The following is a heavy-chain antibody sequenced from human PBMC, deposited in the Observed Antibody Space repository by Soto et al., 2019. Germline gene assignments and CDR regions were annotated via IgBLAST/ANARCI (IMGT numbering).Heavy chain of an antibody. D-gene: IGHD5-18*01. CDR1: GGSISSYY. CDR3: ARLSRSGYPYYFDY. Sequence: SETLSLTCSVSGGSISSYYWSLIRQPPGKGLEWIGYIYYSGTATYNPSLKSRVTISVDTSKSHFSLKLSSVTAADTAVYYCARLSRSGYPYYFDYWGQGTLVTVSS. J-gene: IGHJ4*02. V-gene: IGHV4-59*08. CDR2: IYYSGTA.